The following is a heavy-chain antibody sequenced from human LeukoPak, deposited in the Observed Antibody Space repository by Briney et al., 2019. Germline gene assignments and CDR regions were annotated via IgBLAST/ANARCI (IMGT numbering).Heavy chain of an antibody. CDR2: ISYDGSNK. CDR3: ARASDCGGDCYHFDY. D-gene: IGHD2-21*01. Sequence: GGSLRLSCAASGFTFSSYAMHWVRQAPGKGLEWVAVISYDGSNKYYADSVKGRFTISRDNSKNTLYLQMNSLRAEDTAVYYCARASDCGGDCYHFDYWGQGTLVTVSS. J-gene: IGHJ4*02. V-gene: IGHV3-30-3*01. CDR1: GFTFSSYA.